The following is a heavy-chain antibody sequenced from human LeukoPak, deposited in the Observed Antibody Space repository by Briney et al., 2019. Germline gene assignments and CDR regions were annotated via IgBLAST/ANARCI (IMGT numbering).Heavy chain of an antibody. V-gene: IGHV3-48*01. CDR2: ISSGNSTI. J-gene: IGHJ5*02. Sequence: GGSLRLSCAASGFTFSSYSMNWVRQAPGKGLKWVSYISSGNSTIYYADSVKGRFTISRDNAKNSLYLQMNSLRVEDTAVYYCARVVAAAANWFDPWGQGTLVTVSS. CDR1: GFTFSSYS. D-gene: IGHD6-13*01. CDR3: ARVVAAAANWFDP.